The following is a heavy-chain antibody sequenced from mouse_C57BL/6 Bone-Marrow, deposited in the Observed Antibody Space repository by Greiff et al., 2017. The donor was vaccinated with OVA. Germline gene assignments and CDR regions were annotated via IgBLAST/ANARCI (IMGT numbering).Heavy chain of an antibody. V-gene: IGHV1-64*01. D-gene: IGHD2-3*01. CDR2: IHPNSGCT. J-gene: IGHJ3*01. Sequence: VKLVESGAELAKPGASVKLSCKASGYPFTSYWMHWVKQRPGQGLEWIGLIHPNSGCTNYNEPFQSKATLTLDKSSSTACMQRSRLTSEDSAVYCCASRWLTFAWFAYWGQGTLVTVSA. CDR1: GYPFTSYW. CDR3: ASRWLTFAWFAY.